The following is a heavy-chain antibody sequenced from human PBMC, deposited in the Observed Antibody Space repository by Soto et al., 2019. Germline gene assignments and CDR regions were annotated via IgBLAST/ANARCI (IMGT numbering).Heavy chain of an antibody. V-gene: IGHV4-34*01. CDR1: GGSFSGYY. J-gene: IGHJ6*02. D-gene: IGHD5-12*01. CDR2: INHSGST. CDR3: ARGASGTATITPYYYYGMDV. Sequence: TSETLSLTCAVYGGSFSGYYWSWIRQPPGKGLELIGEINHSGSTNYNPSLKSRVTISVDTSKNQFSLKLSSVTAADTAVYYCARGASGTATITPYYYYGMDVWGQGTTVTVSS.